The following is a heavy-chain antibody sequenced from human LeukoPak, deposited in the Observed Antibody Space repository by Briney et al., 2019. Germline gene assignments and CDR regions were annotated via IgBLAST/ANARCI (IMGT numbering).Heavy chain of an antibody. V-gene: IGHV4-30-4*01. Sequence: SETLSLTCTVSGDSLSSGDYYWIWIPQPPGKDLEWIGYIYHSGSRYYNPSLKTRVSISKDASKNQFSLKLISVTAADTAIYCARATGWPKGSGTFNYYYGLDVWGQGTTVTVSS. CDR2: IYHSGSR. J-gene: IGHJ6*02. D-gene: IGHD3-10*01. CDR1: GDSLSSGDYY. CDR3: ARATGWPKGSGTFNYYYGLDV.